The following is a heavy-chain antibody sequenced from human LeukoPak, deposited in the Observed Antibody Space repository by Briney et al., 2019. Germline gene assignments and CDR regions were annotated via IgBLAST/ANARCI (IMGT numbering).Heavy chain of an antibody. V-gene: IGHV1-2*02. CDR2: INCNSGDA. J-gene: IGHJ6*03. D-gene: IGHD2-8*01. CDR3: AKSAGHCSNGICFTDYYMDV. CDR1: GYSFTEHY. Sequence: ASVQVSCKASGYSFTEHYIYWVRQAPGQGLEWVGRINCNSGDANAAQKFQGRVTMTRDTSVSTAYMDLSSVTSDDTAVYFCAKSAGHCSNGICFTDYYMDVWGRGTTVTVSS.